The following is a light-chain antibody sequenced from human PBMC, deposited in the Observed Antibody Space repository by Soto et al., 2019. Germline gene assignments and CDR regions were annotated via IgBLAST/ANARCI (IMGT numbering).Light chain of an antibody. CDR1: QSSSSY. CDR2: AAS. CDR3: QQSYSTPPEYT. Sequence: DIQMTQSPSSLSASVGDRVTITCRASQSSSSYLTWYQQKPGKAPKLLIYAASSLQSRVPSRFSGSGSGTDFTLTISSLQPEDFATYYCQQSYSTPPEYTFGQGNKLEIK. V-gene: IGKV1-39*01. J-gene: IGKJ2*01.